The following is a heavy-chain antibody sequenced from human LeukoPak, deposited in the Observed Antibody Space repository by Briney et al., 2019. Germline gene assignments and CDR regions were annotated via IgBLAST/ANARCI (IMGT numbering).Heavy chain of an antibody. V-gene: IGHV3-74*01. CDR3: ARGDDESLDH. Sequence: PVGSLRLSCAASGFVFSSYWMHWVRQASGKGLVWVSRIYTDGSYTNYADSVKGRFTISRDNAKNTLSLHMNSLRAEDMAVYYCARGDDESLDHWGQGTLVTVSS. D-gene: IGHD3-16*01. CDR2: IYTDGSYT. J-gene: IGHJ4*02. CDR1: GFVFSSYW.